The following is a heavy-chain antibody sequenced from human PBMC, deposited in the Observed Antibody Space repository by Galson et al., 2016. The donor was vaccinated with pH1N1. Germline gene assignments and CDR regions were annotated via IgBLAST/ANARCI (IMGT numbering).Heavy chain of an antibody. CDR2: IYPGDSDT. CDR1: GYNFDRYW. V-gene: IGHV5-51*01. D-gene: IGHD2/OR15-2a*01. J-gene: IGHJ4*02. Sequence: QSGAEVTKPGESLKISCKGSGYNFDRYWIGWVRQMPGKGLEWMGIIYPGDSDTRYSPSFQGQVSISADESISTAYLQWSSLKASDTAMYYCARQEFSDYWGQGTLVIVSS. CDR3: ARQEFSDY.